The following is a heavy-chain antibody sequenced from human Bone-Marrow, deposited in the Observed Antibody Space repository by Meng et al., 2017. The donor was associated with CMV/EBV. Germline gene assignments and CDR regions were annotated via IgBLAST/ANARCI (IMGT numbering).Heavy chain of an antibody. CDR1: GGSFSNYA. J-gene: IGHJ6*02. Sequence: SVKVSCKASGGSFSNYAISWVRQAPGQGLEWMGGIIPFFGTANYAQKFQGRVTITTDESTSTAYMELSSLRSEDTAVYYCARDRPLMTTVTTRYYYGMDVWGQGTTVTVSS. CDR2: IIPFFGTA. CDR3: ARDRPLMTTVTTRYYYGMDV. D-gene: IGHD4-11*01. V-gene: IGHV1-69*05.